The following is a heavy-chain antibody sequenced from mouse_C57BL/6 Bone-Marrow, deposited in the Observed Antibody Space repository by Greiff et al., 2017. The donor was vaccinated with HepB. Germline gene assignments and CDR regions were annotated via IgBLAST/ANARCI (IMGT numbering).Heavy chain of an antibody. D-gene: IGHD2-3*01. J-gene: IGHJ3*01. CDR2: IYPGNSDT. CDR1: GYTFTSYW. V-gene: IGHV1-5*01. Sequence: VQLQQSGTVLARPGASVKMSCKTSGYTFTSYWMHWVKQRPGQGLEWIGAIYPGNSDTSYNQKFKGKAKLTAVTSASTAYMELSSLTNEDSAVYYCTRWMGWLLEFAYWGQGTLVTVSA. CDR3: TRWMGWLLEFAY.